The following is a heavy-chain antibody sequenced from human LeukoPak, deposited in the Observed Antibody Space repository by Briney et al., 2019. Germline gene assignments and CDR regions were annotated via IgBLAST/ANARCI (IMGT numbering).Heavy chain of an antibody. Sequence: GGSLRLSCAASGFTFSSYWMSWVRQAPGKGLEWVANIKQDGSEKNYVDSVKGRFTISRDNAKNSLYLQMNSLRAEDTAVYYCARAFGGFTRHTTAYFDYWGQGTLVTVSS. CDR1: GFTFSSYW. CDR3: ARAFGGFTRHTTAYFDY. V-gene: IGHV3-7*01. J-gene: IGHJ4*02. D-gene: IGHD3-16*02. CDR2: IKQDGSEK.